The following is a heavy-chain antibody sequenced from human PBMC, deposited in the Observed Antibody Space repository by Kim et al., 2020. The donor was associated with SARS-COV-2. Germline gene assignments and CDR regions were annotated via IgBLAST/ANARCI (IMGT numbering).Heavy chain of an antibody. CDR3: ARVYYYDSSGYYYFDY. V-gene: IGHV1-69*01. J-gene: IGHJ4*02. Sequence: KFQGRVTITADESTSTAYMELSSLRSEDTAVYYCARVYYYDSSGYYYFDYWGQGTLVTVSS. D-gene: IGHD3-22*01.